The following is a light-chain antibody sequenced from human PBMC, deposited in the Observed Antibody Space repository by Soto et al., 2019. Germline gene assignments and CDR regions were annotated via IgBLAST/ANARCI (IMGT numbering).Light chain of an antibody. CDR2: GAS. CDR1: QSVSSSY. Sequence: EIVLTQSPGTLSLSPGERATLSCRASQSVSSSYLAWYQQKPGQAPRLLIYGASSRATGIPDRFSSSGSGTDFTLTIIRLEPEDLAVYYCQQYDKLPLTFGPGTKVDIK. CDR3: QQYDKLPLT. V-gene: IGKV3-20*01. J-gene: IGKJ3*01.